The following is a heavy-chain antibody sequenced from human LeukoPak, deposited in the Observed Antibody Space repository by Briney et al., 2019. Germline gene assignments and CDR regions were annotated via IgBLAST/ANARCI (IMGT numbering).Heavy chain of an antibody. D-gene: IGHD6-19*01. CDR2: TNQDGSEK. CDR1: GFTFNNYY. J-gene: IGHJ4*02. Sequence: GGSPRLSCEASGFTFNNYYMSWVRQAPGKGLEWVGYTNQDGSEKYYVDSVEGRFTISRDNAKNSVYLQLNSLRAEDTAIYYCARDLNRGISVAGRGDYWGQGTLVTVSS. V-gene: IGHV3-7*01. CDR3: ARDLNRGISVAGRGDY.